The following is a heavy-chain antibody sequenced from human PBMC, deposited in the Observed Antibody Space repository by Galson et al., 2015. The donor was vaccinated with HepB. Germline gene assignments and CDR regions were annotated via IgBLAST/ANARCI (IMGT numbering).Heavy chain of an antibody. J-gene: IGHJ4*02. Sequence: LRLSCAASGFTFNDYNMIWVRQAPGKGLEWVSSINSDSSYIYYADSVRGRFTISRDNAKNSLYLQMNSLTVEDTAIYYCARDPPLGAPFDYWGQGTLVTVSS. D-gene: IGHD7-27*01. CDR1: GFTFNDYN. CDR2: INSDSSYI. V-gene: IGHV3-21*01. CDR3: ARDPPLGAPFDY.